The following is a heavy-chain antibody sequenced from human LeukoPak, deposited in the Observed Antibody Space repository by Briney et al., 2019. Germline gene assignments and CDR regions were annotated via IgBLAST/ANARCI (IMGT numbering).Heavy chain of an antibody. Sequence: SETLSLTCTVSGGSISSSSYYWGWIRQPPGKGLEWIGSIYYSGSTYYNPSLKSRVTISVDTSKNQFSLRLSSVTAADTAVYYCARGAGYSSSWGYFDYWGQGTLVTVSS. CDR2: IYYSGST. V-gene: IGHV4-39*07. D-gene: IGHD6-13*01. CDR3: ARGAGYSSSWGYFDY. J-gene: IGHJ4*02. CDR1: GGSISSSSYY.